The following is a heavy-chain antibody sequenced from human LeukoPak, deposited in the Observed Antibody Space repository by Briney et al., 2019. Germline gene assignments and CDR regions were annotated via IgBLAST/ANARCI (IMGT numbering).Heavy chain of an antibody. J-gene: IGHJ4*02. CDR2: IIPIFGTT. V-gene: IGHV1-69*05. CDR1: GGTFSNYA. D-gene: IGHD3-22*01. Sequence: GASVKVSCKXSGGTFSNYAISWVRQAPGQGREWMGSIIPIFGTTNYAQKFQGRVTITTDESTSTAYMELSSLRSEDTAVYYCASGGEANYYDTSGYYLSYYWGPGTLVTVSS. CDR3: ASGGEANYYDTSGYYLSYY.